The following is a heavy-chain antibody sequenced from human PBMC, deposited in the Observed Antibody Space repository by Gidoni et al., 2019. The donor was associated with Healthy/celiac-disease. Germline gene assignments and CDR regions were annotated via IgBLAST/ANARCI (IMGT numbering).Heavy chain of an antibody. CDR1: GYTLTELS. Sequence: QVQLVQSGAEVKKPGASVKVSCKVSGYTLTELSMHWGRQAPGKGLEWMGVFDPEDGETIYAQKCQGRVTMTEDTSTDTAYMELSSLRSEDTAVYYCATGVIVEANSGDAFDIWGQGTMVTVSS. V-gene: IGHV1-24*01. CDR3: ATGVIVEANSGDAFDI. CDR2: FDPEDGET. J-gene: IGHJ3*02. D-gene: IGHD1-26*01.